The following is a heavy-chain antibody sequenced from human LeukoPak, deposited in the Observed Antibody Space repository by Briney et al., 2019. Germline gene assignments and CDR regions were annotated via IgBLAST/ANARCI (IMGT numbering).Heavy chain of an antibody. V-gene: IGHV1-3*01. CDR1: GYTFTSYA. Sequence: GASVKVSCKASGYTFTSYAMHWVRQAPGQRLEWMGWINAGNGNTKCSQKFQGRVTITRDTSASTAYMELSSLRSEDTAVYYCARRHYYYYYMDVWGKGTTVTVSS. CDR2: INAGNGNT. CDR3: ARRHYYYYYMDV. J-gene: IGHJ6*03.